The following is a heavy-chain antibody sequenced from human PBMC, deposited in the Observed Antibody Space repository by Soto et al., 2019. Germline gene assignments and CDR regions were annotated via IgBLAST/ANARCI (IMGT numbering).Heavy chain of an antibody. V-gene: IGHV2-5*02. D-gene: IGHD3-3*01. J-gene: IGHJ4*02. CDR2: IYWDDDK. CDR1: GFSLTTSGVG. CDR3: AHRVLRTVFGLVTTTAIYFDF. Sequence: QITLNESGPTQVKPRQTLTLTCTFSGFSLTTSGVGVGWIRQSPGKAPEWLALIYWDDDKPYSPSLKSRLTITKDTSKIQVVLTMADLDLADTATYYCAHRVLRTVFGLVTTTAIYFDFWGQGTPVAVSS.